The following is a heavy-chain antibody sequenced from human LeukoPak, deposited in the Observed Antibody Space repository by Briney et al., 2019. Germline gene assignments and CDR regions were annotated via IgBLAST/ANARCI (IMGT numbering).Heavy chain of an antibody. D-gene: IGHD2-2*01. CDR3: ARAPSTPDIVVVPWFDP. Sequence: ASVKVSCKASGGTFSSYAISWVRQAPGPGLEWMGGFIPIFGTANYAQKFQGRVTITADKSTSTAYMELSSLRSEDTAVYYCARAPSTPDIVVVPWFDPWGQGTLVTVSS. V-gene: IGHV1-69*06. CDR1: GGTFSSYA. CDR2: FIPIFGTA. J-gene: IGHJ5*02.